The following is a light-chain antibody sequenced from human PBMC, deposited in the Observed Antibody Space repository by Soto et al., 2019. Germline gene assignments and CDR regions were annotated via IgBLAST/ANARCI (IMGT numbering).Light chain of an antibody. V-gene: IGKV1-33*01. Sequence: DIQLTQSPSTLPASVGDRVAITCQATQNIFNYLNWFQQRPGKTPQLLISDASHLEPGVPSRFSGQRSGTDFTLIISDLQPEDFATYFCQQYEVLPLTFGGGTRVEV. CDR1: QNIFNY. CDR3: QQYEVLPLT. CDR2: DAS. J-gene: IGKJ4*01.